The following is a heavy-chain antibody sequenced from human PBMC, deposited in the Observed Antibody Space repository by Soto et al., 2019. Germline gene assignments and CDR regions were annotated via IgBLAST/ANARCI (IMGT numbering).Heavy chain of an antibody. J-gene: IGHJ6*02. Sequence: GECLKIYCKGSGYSFTSCWISWVRQMPGKGLEWMGRIDPSDSYTNYSPSFQGHVTISADKSISTAYLQWSSLKASDTAMYYCARRRSGSSVGIYYYYYGMDVWGQGTTVTVSS. V-gene: IGHV5-10-1*01. D-gene: IGHD6-6*01. CDR2: IDPSDSYT. CDR3: ARRRSGSSVGIYYYYYGMDV. CDR1: GYSFTSCW.